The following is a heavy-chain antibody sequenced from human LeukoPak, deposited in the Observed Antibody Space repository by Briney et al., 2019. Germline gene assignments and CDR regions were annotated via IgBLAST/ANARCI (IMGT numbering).Heavy chain of an antibody. J-gene: IGHJ6*02. CDR3: ARGPLNSYGYSHYGMDV. CDR2: IYYSGST. Sequence: SETLSLTCTVSGGSISSYYWCWIRQPPGKGLEWIGYIYYSGSTSYNPSLKSRVSISVDTSKNQFSLMVTSVTAADTAVYHCARGPLNSYGYSHYGMDVWGLGTTVTVSS. CDR1: GGSISSYY. V-gene: IGHV4-59*01. D-gene: IGHD5-18*01.